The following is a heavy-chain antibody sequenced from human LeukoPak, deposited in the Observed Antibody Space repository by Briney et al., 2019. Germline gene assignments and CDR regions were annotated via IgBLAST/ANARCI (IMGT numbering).Heavy chain of an antibody. CDR2: IWYDGSNK. D-gene: IGHD2-2*02. CDR3: AKKGCSFTSCYNNY. Sequence: GGSLRLSCAASGFTFSSYGMHWVRQAPGKGLEWVAVIWYDGSNKYYADSVKGRFTISRDNSKNTLYLQMNSLRAEDTAVYYCAKKGCSFTSCYNNYWGQGTLATVSS. V-gene: IGHV3-33*06. CDR1: GFTFSSYG. J-gene: IGHJ4*02.